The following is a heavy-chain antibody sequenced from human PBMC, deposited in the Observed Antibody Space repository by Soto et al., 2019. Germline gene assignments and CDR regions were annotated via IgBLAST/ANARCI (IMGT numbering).Heavy chain of an antibody. D-gene: IGHD5-12*01. CDR2: ISAYNGNT. J-gene: IGHJ4*02. CDR3: EREGAIVEYSGSFEY. Sequence: VASVKVSCKASGYTFTSYGISWVRQAPGQGLEWMGWISAYNGNTNYAQKLQGRVTMTTDTSTSTAYMELRSLRSDDTAVYYCEREGAIVEYSGSFEYWGQGTLVTVSS. V-gene: IGHV1-18*01. CDR1: GYTFTSYG.